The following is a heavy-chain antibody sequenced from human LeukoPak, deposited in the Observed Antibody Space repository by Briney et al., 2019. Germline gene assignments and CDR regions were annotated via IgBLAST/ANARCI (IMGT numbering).Heavy chain of an antibody. V-gene: IGHV1-2*04. CDR1: GYTFTGYY. D-gene: IGHD3-10*01. CDR2: INPDSGGT. CDR3: ARDQYYNSGSPALRY. J-gene: IGHJ4*02. Sequence: AASVKVSCKASGYTFTGYYMHWVRQAPGQGLEWMGRINPDSGGTNYAQKFQGWVTLTRDTSISTAYMELTSLKSDDTAVYYCARDQYYNSGSPALRYWGQGTLVTVS.